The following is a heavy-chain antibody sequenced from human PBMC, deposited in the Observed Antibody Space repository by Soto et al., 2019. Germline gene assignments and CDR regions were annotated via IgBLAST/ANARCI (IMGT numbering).Heavy chain of an antibody. Sequence: SETLSLTCTVSGGSISSYYWSWIRQPPGKGLEWIGYIYYSGSTNYNPSLKSRVTISVDTSKNQFSLKLGSVTAADTAVYYCARVKGYCSGGSCYLQWYFDLWGRGTLVTVSS. CDR2: IYYSGST. J-gene: IGHJ2*01. CDR1: GGSISSYY. V-gene: IGHV4-59*01. D-gene: IGHD2-15*01. CDR3: ARVKGYCSGGSCYLQWYFDL.